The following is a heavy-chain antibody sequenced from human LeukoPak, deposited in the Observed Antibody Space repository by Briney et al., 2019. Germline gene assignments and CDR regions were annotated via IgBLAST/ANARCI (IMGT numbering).Heavy chain of an antibody. D-gene: IGHD6-6*01. V-gene: IGHV3-30*03. J-gene: IGHJ6*02. CDR3: ARVRPDSSSSSYYYYGMDV. CDR1: GFTFSSYG. Sequence: GGSLRLSCAAPGFTFSSYGMHWVRQAPGKGLEWVAVISYDGSNKYYADSVKGRFTISRDNSKNTLYLQMNSLRAEDTAVYYCARVRPDSSSSSYYYYGMDVWGQGTTVTVSS. CDR2: ISYDGSNK.